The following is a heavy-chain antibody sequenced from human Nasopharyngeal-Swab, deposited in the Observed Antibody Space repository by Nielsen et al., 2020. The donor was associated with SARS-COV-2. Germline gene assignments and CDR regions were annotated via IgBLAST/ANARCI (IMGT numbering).Heavy chain of an antibody. J-gene: IGHJ6*03. CDR3: ARDSYRYDFWSGYHHYYYYYMDV. Sequence: GGSLSLSCAASGFSFSSYAMHWVRQAPGQGLEWVAVISYDGSNKYSADSVKVRFTIANDNSKNTLYLQMNSLRAADTAVYYGARDSYRYDFWSGYHHYYYYYMDVWGKGTTVTVSS. CDR1: GFSFSSYA. CDR2: ISYDGSNK. V-gene: IGHV3-30-3*01. D-gene: IGHD3-3*01.